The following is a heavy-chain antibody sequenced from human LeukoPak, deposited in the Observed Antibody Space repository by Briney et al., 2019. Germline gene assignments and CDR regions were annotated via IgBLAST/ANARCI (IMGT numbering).Heavy chain of an antibody. CDR3: AKARNSDYRFGFDI. CDR1: RFTFSNYG. V-gene: IGHV3-23*01. D-gene: IGHD4-11*01. Sequence: GESLKISCAVARFTFSNYGMSWVRQAPGKGLEWVSGISGSGGSTYYADSVKGRFTFLGDNSRNTLYLQMSSLRVEDTAVYYCAKARNSDYRFGFDIWGQGTMVTVSS. J-gene: IGHJ3*02. CDR2: ISGSGGST.